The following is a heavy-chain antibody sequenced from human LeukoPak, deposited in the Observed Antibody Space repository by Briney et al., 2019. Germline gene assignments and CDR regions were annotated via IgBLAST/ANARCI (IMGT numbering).Heavy chain of an antibody. Sequence: GGSLRLSCVASGFTFTSYGVSWVRQAPGKGLEWVSSISSSSSYIYYADSVKGRFTISRDNAKNSLYLQMNSLRAEDTAVYYCARAIDDFWSGYYNWGQGTLVTVSS. CDR1: GFTFTSYG. J-gene: IGHJ4*02. D-gene: IGHD3-3*01. CDR3: ARAIDDFWSGYYN. CDR2: ISSSSSYI. V-gene: IGHV3-21*01.